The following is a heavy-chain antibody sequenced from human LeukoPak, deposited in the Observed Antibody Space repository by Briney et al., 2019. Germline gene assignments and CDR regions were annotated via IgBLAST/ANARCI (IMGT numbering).Heavy chain of an antibody. Sequence: GGSLRLSCAASGFTFSSYGMTWVRQAPGKGLEWVSYISSSSSTIYYADSVKGRFTISRDNAKNSLYLQMNSLRAEDTAVYYCARGFGDSSGYFNDAFDIWGQGTMVTVSS. V-gene: IGHV3-48*01. CDR3: ARGFGDSSGYFNDAFDI. J-gene: IGHJ3*02. D-gene: IGHD3-22*01. CDR1: GFTFSSYG. CDR2: ISSSSSTI.